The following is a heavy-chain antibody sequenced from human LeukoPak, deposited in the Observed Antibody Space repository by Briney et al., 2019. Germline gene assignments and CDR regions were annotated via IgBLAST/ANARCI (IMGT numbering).Heavy chain of an antibody. CDR3: ARDSLSRGRQWLNFDY. CDR2: INHSGST. J-gene: IGHJ4*02. V-gene: IGHV4-34*01. Sequence: SETLSLTCAVYGGSFSGYYWSWIRQPPGKGLEWIGEINHSGSTNYNPSLKSRVTISVDTSKNQFSLKLSSVTAADTAVYYCARDSLSRGRQWLNFDYWGQGTLVTVSS. D-gene: IGHD6-19*01. CDR1: GGSFSGYY.